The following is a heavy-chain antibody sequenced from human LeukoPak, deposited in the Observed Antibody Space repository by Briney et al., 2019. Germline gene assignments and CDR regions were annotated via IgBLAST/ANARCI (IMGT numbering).Heavy chain of an antibody. D-gene: IGHD6-13*01. J-gene: IGHJ6*03. CDR1: GFTFSSYW. CDR3: ARAGYSSSWYYYYYYMDV. V-gene: IGHV3-74*01. Sequence: GGSLRLSCAAFGFTFSSYWMHWVRQAPGKGLVWVSRINSDGSSTSYADSVKGRFTISRDNAKNTLYLQMNSLRAEDTAVYYCARAGYSSSWYYYYYYMDVWGKGTTVTVSS. CDR2: INSDGSST.